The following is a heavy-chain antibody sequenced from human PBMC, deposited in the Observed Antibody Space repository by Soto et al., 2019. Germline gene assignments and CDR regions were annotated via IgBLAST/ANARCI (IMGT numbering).Heavy chain of an antibody. J-gene: IGHJ4*02. CDR3: ASVTYYYDSSGYYSALLYFDY. Sequence: RASVKVSCKASGYTFTSYGISWVRQAPGQGLEWMGWISAYNGNTNYAQKLQGRVTMTTDTSTSTAYMELRSLRSDDTAVYYCASVTYYYDSSGYYSALLYFDYWGQGTLVTVSS. CDR2: ISAYNGNT. D-gene: IGHD3-22*01. CDR1: GYTFTSYG. V-gene: IGHV1-18*01.